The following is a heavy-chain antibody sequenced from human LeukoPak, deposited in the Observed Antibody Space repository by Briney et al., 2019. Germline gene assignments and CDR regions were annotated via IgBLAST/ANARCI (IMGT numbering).Heavy chain of an antibody. D-gene: IGHD1-7*01. Sequence: GGSLRLSCAASGFTFSNYPMHWVRQAPGKGLEWVAFIRYDGTKKYYGDSVKGRFSISRDNSKNTLYLQMNSLKTEDTALYYCNTGGTPDYWGQGTLVTVSS. J-gene: IGHJ4*02. CDR2: IRYDGTKK. V-gene: IGHV3-30*02. CDR1: GFTFSNYP. CDR3: NTGGTPDY.